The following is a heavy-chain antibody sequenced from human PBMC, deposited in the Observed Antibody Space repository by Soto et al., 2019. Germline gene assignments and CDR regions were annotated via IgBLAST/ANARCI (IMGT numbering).Heavy chain of an antibody. Sequence: QVHLQQWGTGLLRPSETLSLTCAVYGETFSSHYWTWIRQPPGKGLEWIGEISHGGSTTYNPSLKSGVTISVDTSKNQFSLKLTSVPAADTAVYYCGRGKFCSSTTCIRAFDVGGQGTMITVSS. J-gene: IGHJ3*01. D-gene: IGHD2-2*01. CDR3: GRGKFCSSTTCIRAFDV. V-gene: IGHV4-34*01. CDR1: GETFSSHY. CDR2: ISHGGST.